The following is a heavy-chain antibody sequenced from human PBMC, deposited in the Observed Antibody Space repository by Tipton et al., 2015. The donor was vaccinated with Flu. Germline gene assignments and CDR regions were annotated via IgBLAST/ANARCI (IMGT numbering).Heavy chain of an antibody. Sequence: SLRLSCAASGLTFSSYAMHWVRQAPGKGLEWVAVISYDGSNKYYADSVKGRFTISRDNSKNTLYLQMNSLRAEDTAVYYCARSVVDMRELDYWGQGTLVTVSS. D-gene: IGHD1-26*01. CDR2: ISYDGSNK. J-gene: IGHJ4*02. CDR3: ARSVVDMRELDY. V-gene: IGHV3-30*01. CDR1: GLTFSSYA.